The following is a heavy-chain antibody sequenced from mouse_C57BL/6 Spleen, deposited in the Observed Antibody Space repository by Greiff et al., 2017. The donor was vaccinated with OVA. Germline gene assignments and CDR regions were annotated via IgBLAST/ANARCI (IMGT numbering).Heavy chain of an antibody. CDR1: GFNIKDYY. V-gene: IGHV14-1*01. CDR2: IDPADGDT. CDR3: TTGTTVVEGDY. D-gene: IGHD1-1*01. Sequence: VQLQQSGAELVRPGASVKLSCTASGFNIKDYYMHWVKQRPEQGLEWIGRIDPADGDTEYAPKFQGKATMTADTSSNTAYLQLSSLTSEDTAVYYCTTGTTVVEGDYWGQGTTLTVSS. J-gene: IGHJ2*01.